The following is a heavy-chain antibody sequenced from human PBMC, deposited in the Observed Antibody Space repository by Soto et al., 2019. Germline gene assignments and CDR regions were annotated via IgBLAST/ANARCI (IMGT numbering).Heavy chain of an antibody. CDR3: AREYGGYVDY. Sequence: ASVKVSFMAYGYTFTTYAIHWVRQAPGQRLEWMGWINAGNGNTKYSQKFQGRVTITRDTSASTAYMELSSLRSEDTAVYYCAREYGGYVDYWGQGTLVTVSS. V-gene: IGHV1-3*01. CDR1: GYTFTTYA. CDR2: INAGNGNT. D-gene: IGHD2-15*01. J-gene: IGHJ4*02.